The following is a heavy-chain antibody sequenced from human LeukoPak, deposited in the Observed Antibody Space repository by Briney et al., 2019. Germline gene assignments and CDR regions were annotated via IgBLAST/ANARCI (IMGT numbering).Heavy chain of an antibody. V-gene: IGHV4-34*01. CDR1: GGSFSGYY. J-gene: IGHJ3*02. D-gene: IGHD4-23*01. CDR3: ARAFGNSGGSAFDI. CDR2: INHSGST. Sequence: PSETLSLTCAVYGGSFSGYYWSWIRQPPGKGLEWIGEINHSGSTNYNPSLKSRVTISVDTSKNQFSLKLSSVTAADTAVYYCARAFGNSGGSAFDIWGQGTMVTVSS.